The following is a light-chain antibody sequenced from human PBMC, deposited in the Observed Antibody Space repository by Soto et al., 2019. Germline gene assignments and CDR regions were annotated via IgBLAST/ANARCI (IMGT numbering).Light chain of an antibody. V-gene: IGLV2-11*01. CDR2: DVG. CDR3: CSYAGNYSYV. CDR1: SSNVGRYNY. Sequence: SALTQPRSVSGSPGQSVTISCTGTSSNVGRYNYVSWYQHHPGKAPNFMIYDVGQRPSGVPDRFSGSKSGNTASLTISGLQAEDEADYYCCSYAGNYSYVFGTRTKVTVL. J-gene: IGLJ1*01.